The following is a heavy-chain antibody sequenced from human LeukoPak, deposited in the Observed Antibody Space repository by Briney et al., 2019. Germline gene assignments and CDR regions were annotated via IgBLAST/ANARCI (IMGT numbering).Heavy chain of an antibody. CDR2: IYYSGST. J-gene: IGHJ4*02. D-gene: IGHD3-22*01. CDR1: GGSISSSSYY. Sequence: PSETLSLTCTVSGGSISSSSYYWGWIRQPPGKGLEWIGSIYYSGSTYYNPSLKSRVTISVDTSKNQFSLKLSSVTAADTAVYYCARAPHYYYDSSGSPDYWGQGTLVTVSS. V-gene: IGHV4-39*07. CDR3: ARAPHYYYDSSGSPDY.